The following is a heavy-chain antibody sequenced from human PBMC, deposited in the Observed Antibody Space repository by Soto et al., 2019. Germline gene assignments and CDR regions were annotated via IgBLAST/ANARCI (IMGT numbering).Heavy chain of an antibody. Sequence: GGSLKLSCAASGFTFSSYAMIWVRQAPGKGLEWVSAISGSGGSTYYADSVKGRFTISRDNSKNTLYLQMNSLRAEDTAVYYCAKDYETYYYDSSGYPLDYWGQGTLVT. CDR1: GFTFSSYA. V-gene: IGHV3-23*01. CDR3: AKDYETYYYDSSGYPLDY. J-gene: IGHJ4*02. CDR2: ISGSGGST. D-gene: IGHD3-22*01.